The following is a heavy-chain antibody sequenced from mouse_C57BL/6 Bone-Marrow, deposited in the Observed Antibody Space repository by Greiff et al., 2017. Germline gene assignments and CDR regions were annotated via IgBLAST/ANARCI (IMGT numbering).Heavy chain of an antibody. V-gene: IGHV3-6*01. CDR1: GYSITSGYY. J-gene: IGHJ3*01. CDR2: ISYDGSN. D-gene: IGHD2-3*01. Sequence: DVKLQASGPGLVKPSQSLSLTCSVTGYSITSGYYWNWIRQFPGNKLEWMGYISYDGSNNYNPSLKNRISITRDTSKNQFFLKLNSVTTEDTATYYCARFGYYPPWFAYWGQGTLVTVSA. CDR3: ARFGYYPPWFAY.